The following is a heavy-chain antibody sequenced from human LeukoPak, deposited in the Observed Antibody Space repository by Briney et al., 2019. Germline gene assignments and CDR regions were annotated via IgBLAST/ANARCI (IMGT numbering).Heavy chain of an antibody. D-gene: IGHD5-18*01. CDR2: MIGDGSST. CDR1: GFTFSNYW. Sequence: GGSLRLSCAASGFTFSNYWMHWVRQAPGKGLVWVSRMIGDGSSTSYADSVKGRFTISRDNAKSTLYLQMNSLRAEDTAVYYCARVGYSYGYDYWGQGTLVTFSS. J-gene: IGHJ4*02. CDR3: ARVGYSYGYDY. V-gene: IGHV3-74*01.